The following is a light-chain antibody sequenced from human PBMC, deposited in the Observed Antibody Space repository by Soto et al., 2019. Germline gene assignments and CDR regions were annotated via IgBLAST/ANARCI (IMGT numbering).Light chain of an antibody. CDR2: DAS. J-gene: IGKJ4*01. Sequence: EIVLTQSPGTLSVSPGERATLSCRASQSVGRNYLAWYQQKPGQAPRLLIYDASSRATGIPDRFSGSGSGTDFTLTISRLEPEDFAVYYCQQYASSTLTFGGGTQVETK. CDR1: QSVGRNY. V-gene: IGKV3-20*01. CDR3: QQYASSTLT.